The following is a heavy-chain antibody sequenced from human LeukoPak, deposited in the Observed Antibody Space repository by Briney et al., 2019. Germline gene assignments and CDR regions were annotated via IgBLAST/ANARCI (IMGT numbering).Heavy chain of an antibody. CDR3: ATPGTGYSYGPSVVTAQLDY. V-gene: IGHV3-30*03. CDR2: ISYDGSNK. CDR1: GFTFSSYG. J-gene: IGHJ4*02. Sequence: SGGSLRLSCAASGFTFSSYGMHWVRQAPGKGLEWVAVISYDGSNKYYADSVKGRFTISRDNSKNTLYLQMNSLRAEDTAVYYCATPGTGYSYGPSVVTAQLDYWGQGTLVTVSS. D-gene: IGHD5-18*01.